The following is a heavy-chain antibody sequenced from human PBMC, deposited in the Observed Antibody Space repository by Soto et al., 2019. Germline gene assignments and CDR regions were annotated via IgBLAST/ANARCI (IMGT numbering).Heavy chain of an antibody. CDR3: ARSEYYGSGSYYYYGMDV. CDR2: ISYDGSNK. J-gene: IGHJ6*02. CDR1: GFTFSSYA. V-gene: IGHV3-30-3*01. D-gene: IGHD3-10*01. Sequence: GGSPRLSCAASGFTFSSYAMHWVRQAPGKGLEWVAVISYDGSNKYYADYVKGRFTNSRDNSKNTLYLQMNSLRAEDTAVYYYARSEYYGSGSYYYYGMDVWGQGTTVTVSS.